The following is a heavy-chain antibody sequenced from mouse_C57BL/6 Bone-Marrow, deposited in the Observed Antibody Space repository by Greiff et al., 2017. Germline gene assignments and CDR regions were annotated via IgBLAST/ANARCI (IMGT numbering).Heavy chain of an antibody. CDR3: AGQGDDYDWFAD. D-gene: IGHD2-4*01. CDR1: GFTFSDYY. J-gene: IGHJ3*01. CDR2: ISNGGGST. V-gene: IGHV5-12*01. Sequence: EVKLVESGGGLVQPGGSLKLSCAASGFTFSDYYMYWVRQTPEKRLEWVAYISNGGGSTYYPDTVKGRFTISRDNAKNTLYLQMSRLKSEDTAMYYCAGQGDDYDWFADWGQGTLVTVSA.